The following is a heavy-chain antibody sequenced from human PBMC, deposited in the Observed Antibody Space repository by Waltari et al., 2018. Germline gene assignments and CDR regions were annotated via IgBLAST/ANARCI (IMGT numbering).Heavy chain of an antibody. J-gene: IGHJ1*01. V-gene: IGHV3-66*02. CDR2: IYSGGST. Sequence: EVQLVESGGGLVQPGGSLRLSCAASGFTVSSNYMSWVRQAPGKGLEWVSVIYSGGSTYYADSVKGRFTISRDNSKNTLYLQMNSLRAEDTAVYYCARDGAAAGMLPEYFQHWGQGTLVTVSS. CDR3: ARDGAAAGMLPEYFQH. CDR1: GFTVSSNY. D-gene: IGHD6-13*01.